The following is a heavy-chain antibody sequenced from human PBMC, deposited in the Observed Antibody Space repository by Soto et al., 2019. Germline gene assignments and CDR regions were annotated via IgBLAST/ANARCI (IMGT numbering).Heavy chain of an antibody. CDR2: VIPIFGTA. Sequence: QVQLVQSGAEVKKPGSSVKVSCKASVGTFSSYDISWVRQAPGQGLEWMGGVIPIFGTANYAQKFQGRVTITADESTSTAYMELSSLRSEDTAVYYCARSPGGIVVVVAATHAFDIWGQGTMVTVSS. CDR1: VGTFSSYD. V-gene: IGHV1-69*01. J-gene: IGHJ3*02. CDR3: ARSPGGIVVVVAATHAFDI. D-gene: IGHD2-15*01.